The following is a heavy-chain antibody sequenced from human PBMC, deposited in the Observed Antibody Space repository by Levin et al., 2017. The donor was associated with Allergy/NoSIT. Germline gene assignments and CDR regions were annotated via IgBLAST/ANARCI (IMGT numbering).Heavy chain of an antibody. CDR1: GLTFGDYA. Sequence: GGSLRLSCTGSGLTFGDYAMSWFRQAPGKGLEWVGFIRRKDYGGTTEYAASVKGRFTISRDDSKSIAYLQMNSLKIEDTAVYYCTRGVELRGGWLNYFDYWGQGTLVTVSS. J-gene: IGHJ4*02. V-gene: IGHV3-49*03. CDR3: TRGVELRGGWLNYFDY. D-gene: IGHD6-19*01. CDR2: IRRKDYGGTT.